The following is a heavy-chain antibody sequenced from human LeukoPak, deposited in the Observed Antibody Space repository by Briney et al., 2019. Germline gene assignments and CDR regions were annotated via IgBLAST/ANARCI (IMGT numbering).Heavy chain of an antibody. CDR2: IKQDGSEK. J-gene: IGHJ6*03. CDR3: ARDPITMVRGVIGRVTDYYYYYYMDV. CDR1: GFTFSSYG. V-gene: IGHV3-7*01. D-gene: IGHD3-10*01. Sequence: GGSLRLSCAASGFTFSSYGMSWVRQAPGKGLEWVANIKQDGSEKYYVDSVKGRFTISRDNAKNSLYLQMNSLRAEDTAVYYCARDPITMVRGVIGRVTDYYYYYYMDVWGKGTTVTISS.